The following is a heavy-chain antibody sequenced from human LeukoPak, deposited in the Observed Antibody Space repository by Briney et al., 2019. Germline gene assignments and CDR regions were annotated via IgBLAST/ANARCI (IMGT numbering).Heavy chain of an antibody. D-gene: IGHD2/OR15-2a*01. J-gene: IGHJ6*03. CDR2: IYYSGST. CDR3: ARAFYGGDRGYYYYYMDV. V-gene: IGHV4-59*01. CDR1: GGSISSYY. Sequence: PSETLSLTCTVSGGSISSYYWSWIRQPPGKGLEWIGYIYYSGSTNYNPSLKSRVTISVDTSKNQFSLKLSSVTAADTAVYYCARAFYGGDRGYYYYYMDVWGKGTTVTVSS.